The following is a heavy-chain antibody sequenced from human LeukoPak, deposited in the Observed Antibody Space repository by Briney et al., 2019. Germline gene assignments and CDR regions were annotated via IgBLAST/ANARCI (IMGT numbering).Heavy chain of an antibody. CDR2: IKQDGSEK. Sequence: PGGSLRLSCAASGFTLSTYWISWVRQAPGKGLEWVANIKQDGSEKYYVDSVKGRFTISRDNAKNSLYLQMNSLRAEDTAVYYCARDRGKWLRYIFDYWGQGTLVTVSS. D-gene: IGHD5-12*01. V-gene: IGHV3-7*01. J-gene: IGHJ4*02. CDR3: ARDRGKWLRYIFDY. CDR1: GFTLSTYW.